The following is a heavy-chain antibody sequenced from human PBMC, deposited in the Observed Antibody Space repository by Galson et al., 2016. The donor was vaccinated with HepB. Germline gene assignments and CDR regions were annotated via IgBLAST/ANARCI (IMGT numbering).Heavy chain of an antibody. CDR3: ARDFGEYYVSRGQPKYYSYGMDV. CDR1: GFTFSSHG. Sequence: SLRLSCAASGFTFSSHGMHWVRQAPGKGLEWVAVMSHDGSNIYYADSVKGRFSISRDNSKNTLYLQMDSLRAEDTAVYYCARDFGEYYVSRGQPKYYSYGMDVWGQGTTVTVSS. V-gene: IGHV3-30*03. CDR2: MSHDGSNI. D-gene: IGHD3-10*01. J-gene: IGHJ6*02.